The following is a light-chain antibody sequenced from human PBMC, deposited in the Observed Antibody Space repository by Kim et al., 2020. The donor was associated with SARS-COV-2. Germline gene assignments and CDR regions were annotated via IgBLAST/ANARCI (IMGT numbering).Light chain of an antibody. Sequence: DIVMTQSPDSLGVSLGERATINCKSSQSVLYSSNNKNYLAWYQQKPGQPPKLLIYWASIRESGVPDRFSGSGSGTDFTLTISSLQAEDVAVYYCQQYYSTPYTFGQGTKLEI. CDR3: QQYYSTPYT. CDR1: QSVLYSSNNKNY. J-gene: IGKJ2*01. CDR2: WAS. V-gene: IGKV4-1*01.